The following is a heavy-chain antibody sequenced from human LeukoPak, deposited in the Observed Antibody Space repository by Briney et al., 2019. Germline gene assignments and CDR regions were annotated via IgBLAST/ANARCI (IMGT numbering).Heavy chain of an antibody. J-gene: IGHJ4*02. CDR2: INPYIDNT. CDR3: ARYDFWSGYHFDY. CDR1: GYTFTSYG. V-gene: IGHV1-18*01. D-gene: IGHD3-3*01. Sequence: ASVKVSCKASGYTFTSYGISWVRQAPGQGLEWMGWINPYIDNTDYAQQYQGSVTMTTDMSTGTDHMELRSLRSDDTAVYSCARYDFWSGYHFDYWGQGTLVTVSS.